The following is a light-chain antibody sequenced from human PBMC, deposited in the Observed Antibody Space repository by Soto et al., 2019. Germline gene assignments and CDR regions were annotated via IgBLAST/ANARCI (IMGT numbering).Light chain of an antibody. CDR2: KAS. CDR1: QTITTS. CDR3: QQYDSYSVRT. V-gene: IGKV1-5*03. Sequence: DIQMTQSPSTLSASVGDGVTITCRASQTITTSLAWYQQKPGKAPKLLIYKASSLESGVPSRFSGSGSGTEFTLTTSSLQPDDLATYYCQQYDSYSVRTFGQGTKVEI. J-gene: IGKJ1*01.